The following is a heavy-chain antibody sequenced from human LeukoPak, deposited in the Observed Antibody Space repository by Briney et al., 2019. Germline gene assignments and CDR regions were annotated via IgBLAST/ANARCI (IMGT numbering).Heavy chain of an antibody. V-gene: IGHV3-48*03. D-gene: IGHD6-19*01. CDR1: GFTFSSYE. CDR3: ATKVAGTSHFSY. J-gene: IGHJ4*02. CDR2: ISSSGSTI. Sequence: GGSLRLSCAASGFTFSSYEMNWVRQAPGKGLEWVSYISSSGSTIYYADSVKGRFTISRDNAKNSLYLQMHRLSAEDTAVYYCATKVAGTSHFSYWGQGTRVAVSS.